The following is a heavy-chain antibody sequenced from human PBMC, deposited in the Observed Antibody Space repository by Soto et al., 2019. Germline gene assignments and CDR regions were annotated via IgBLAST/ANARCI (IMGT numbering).Heavy chain of an antibody. J-gene: IGHJ5*02. CDR1: GFTFDDYA. CDR3: AKEYNGGGDGYNWFDP. CDR2: ISWNSGSI. V-gene: IGHV3-9*01. Sequence: GGSLRLSCAASGFTFDDYAMHWVRQAPGKGLEWVSGISWNSGSIGYADSAKGRFTISRDNAKNSLYLQMNSLRAEDTALYYCAKEYNGGGDGYNWFDPWGQGTLVTVSS. D-gene: IGHD2-21*02.